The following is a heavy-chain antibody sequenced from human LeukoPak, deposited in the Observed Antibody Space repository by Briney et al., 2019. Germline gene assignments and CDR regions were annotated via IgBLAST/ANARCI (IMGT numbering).Heavy chain of an antibody. CDR2: ISGSGGST. Sequence: PGGSLRLSCAASGFTFSSYAMSWVRQAPGKGLEWVSAISGSGGSTYYADSVKGRFTISRDNSKNTLYLQMNSLRAEDTAVYYCAKGTLGYSSGWYYFDYWGQGTLVTVSS. D-gene: IGHD6-19*01. CDR1: GFTFSSYA. V-gene: IGHV3-23*01. J-gene: IGHJ4*02. CDR3: AKGTLGYSSGWYYFDY.